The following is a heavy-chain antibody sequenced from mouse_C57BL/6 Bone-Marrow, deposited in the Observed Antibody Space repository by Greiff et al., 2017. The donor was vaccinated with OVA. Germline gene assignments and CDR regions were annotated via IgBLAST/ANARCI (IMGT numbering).Heavy chain of an antibody. V-gene: IGHV1-69*01. CDR3: AIGSSYRWWYFDV. CDR2: IDPSDSYT. Sequence: QVQLQQPGAELVMPGASVKLSCKASGYTFTSYWMHWVKQRPGQGLEWIGEIDPSDSYTNYNQKFKGNSTLTVDKSSSTAYMQLSSLTSEDSAVYYCAIGSSYRWWYFDVWGTGTTVTVSS. J-gene: IGHJ1*03. D-gene: IGHD1-1*01. CDR1: GYTFTSYW.